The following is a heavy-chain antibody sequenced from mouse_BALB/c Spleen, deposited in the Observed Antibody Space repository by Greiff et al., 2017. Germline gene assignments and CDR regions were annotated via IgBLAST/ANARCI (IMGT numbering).Heavy chain of an antibody. V-gene: IGHV5-4*02. CDR3: ARNYGYPAWFAY. CDR1: GFTFSDYY. CDR2: ISDGGSYT. D-gene: IGHD2-2*01. Sequence: VMLVESGGGLVKPGGSLKLSCAASGFTFSDYYMYWVRQTPEKRLEWVATISDGGSYTYYPDSVKGRFTISRDNAKNNLYLQMSSLKSEDTAMYYCARNYGYPAWFAYWGQGTLVTVSA. J-gene: IGHJ3*01.